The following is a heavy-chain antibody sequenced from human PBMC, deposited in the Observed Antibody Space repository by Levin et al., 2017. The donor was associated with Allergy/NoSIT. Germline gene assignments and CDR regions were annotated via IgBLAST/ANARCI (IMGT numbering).Heavy chain of an antibody. Sequence: GESLKISCAASGFSVSQTYMTWVRRAPGRGLEWVSVIYSGGSTLYADSVKGRFTISRDNSRNTLFLQMNNLRAEDSAVYFCGVQWLIAFDMWGQGTMVTVSS. J-gene: IGHJ3*02. D-gene: IGHD6-19*01. CDR1: GFSVSQTY. CDR2: IYSGGST. CDR3: GVQWLIAFDM. V-gene: IGHV3-53*05.